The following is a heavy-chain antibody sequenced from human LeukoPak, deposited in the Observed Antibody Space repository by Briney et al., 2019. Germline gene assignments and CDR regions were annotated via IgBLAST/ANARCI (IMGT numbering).Heavy chain of an antibody. CDR1: GFTFSIYS. CDR3: AKEMGYCTGGSCYRWFDS. J-gene: IGHJ5*01. V-gene: IGHV3-48*01. Sequence: GGSLRLYCAASGFTFSIYSMSWVRQAPGKGLEWLSYISTSSTTIYYADSVKGRFTISRDDARNSLSLQMNSLRADDTAVYYCAKEMGYCTGGSCYRWFDSWGQGTLVTVSS. D-gene: IGHD2-15*01. CDR2: ISTSSTTI.